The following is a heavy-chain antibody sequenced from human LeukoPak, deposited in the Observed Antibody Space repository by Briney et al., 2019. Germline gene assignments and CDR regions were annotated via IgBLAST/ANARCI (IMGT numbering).Heavy chain of an antibody. CDR1: GFTFSSYA. CDR2: ISYDGSNK. CDR3: AREVVAVPAAMGVGAFDI. J-gene: IGHJ3*02. V-gene: IGHV3-30*04. Sequence: PGRSLRLSCAASGFTFSSYAMHWVRQAPGKGLEWVAVISYDGSNKYYADSVKGRFTISRDNSKNTLYLQMNSLRAEDTAVYYCAREVVAVPAAMGVGAFDIWGQGTMVTVSS. D-gene: IGHD2-2*01.